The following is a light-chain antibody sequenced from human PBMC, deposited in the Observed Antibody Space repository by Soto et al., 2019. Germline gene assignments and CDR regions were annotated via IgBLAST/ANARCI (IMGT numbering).Light chain of an antibody. CDR1: SSDIGSFNR. Sequence: QSALTQPPSVSGSPGQSITISCTGTSSDIGSFNRVSWYQQNPGKAPKLMIYESTNRPSGVSTRFSGSRSGNTASLTISGLQAEDEADYYCCSHAGSSTWVFGGGTKLTVL. CDR2: EST. J-gene: IGLJ2*01. CDR3: CSHAGSSTWV. V-gene: IGLV2-23*01.